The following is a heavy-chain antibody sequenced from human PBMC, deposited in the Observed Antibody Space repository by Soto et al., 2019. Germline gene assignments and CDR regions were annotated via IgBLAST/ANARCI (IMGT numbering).Heavy chain of an antibody. V-gene: IGHV1-69*12. CDR1: GGTFSKYK. Sequence: QVQLVQSGAEVKKPGSSVRVSCKASGGTFSKYKITWVRQAPGQGLEWMGGIIPVFGTANYAQKFQGRVTIAADESTSTAYMEVSSLRSDDTAVYYCAIGCSGGGCFSDHHFYCGMDGWGQGTTVTVSS. CDR2: IIPVFGTA. D-gene: IGHD2-15*01. CDR3: AIGCSGGGCFSDHHFYCGMDG. J-gene: IGHJ6*02.